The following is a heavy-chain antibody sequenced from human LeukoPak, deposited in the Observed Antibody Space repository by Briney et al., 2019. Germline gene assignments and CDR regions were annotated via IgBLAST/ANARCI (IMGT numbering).Heavy chain of an antibody. CDR1: GFIASSDY. J-gene: IGHJ4*02. D-gene: IGHD2-21*02. Sequence: GGSLRLSCAASGFIASSDYMSWVRQAPGKGLEWVSVIYSGGNTYYADSVKGRFTISRDISKNTLFLQMNRLRAEDTALFFCAKSDCSSIGCKRLHYWGQGTLVTVSS. V-gene: IGHV3-53*01. CDR2: IYSGGNT. CDR3: AKSDCSSIGCKRLHY.